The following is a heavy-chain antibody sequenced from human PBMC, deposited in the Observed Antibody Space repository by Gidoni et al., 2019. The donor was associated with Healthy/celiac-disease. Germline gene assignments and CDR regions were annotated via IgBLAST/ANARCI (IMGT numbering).Heavy chain of an antibody. CDR1: GGSISSSSYY. CDR3: ARHHRQLVHDAFDI. J-gene: IGHJ3*02. CDR2: IYYSGST. Sequence: QLQLQESGPGLVKPSETLSLTCTVSGGSISSSSYYWGWIRQPPGKGLEWIGSIYYSGSTYYNPSLKSRVTISVDTSKNQFSLKLSSVTAADTAVYYCARHHRQLVHDAFDIWGQGTMVTVSS. D-gene: IGHD1-1*01. V-gene: IGHV4-39*01.